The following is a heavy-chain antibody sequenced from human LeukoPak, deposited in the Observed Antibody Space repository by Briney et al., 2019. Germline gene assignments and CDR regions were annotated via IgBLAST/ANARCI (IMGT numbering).Heavy chain of an antibody. Sequence: PSETLSLTCTVSGGSISSSSYYWGWIRQPPGKGLEWIGYIYYSGSTYYNPSLKSRVTISEDTSKNQFSLKLSSVTAADTAVYYCARERWDDVFDIWGQGTMVTVSS. CDR1: GGSISSSSYY. CDR2: IYYSGST. CDR3: ARERWDDVFDI. D-gene: IGHD1-26*01. V-gene: IGHV4-30-4*08. J-gene: IGHJ3*02.